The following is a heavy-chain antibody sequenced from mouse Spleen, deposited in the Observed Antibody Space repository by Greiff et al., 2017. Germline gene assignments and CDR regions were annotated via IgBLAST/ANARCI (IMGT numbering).Heavy chain of an antibody. V-gene: IGHV2-2*01. Sequence: VKLMESGPGLVQPSQSLSITCTVSGFSLTSYGVHWVRQSPGKGLEWLGVIWSGGSTDYNAAFISRLSISKDNSKSQVFFKMNSLQADDTAIYYCARNYYGGSPAWFAYWGQGTLVTVSA. CDR1: GFSLTSYG. CDR2: IWSGGST. J-gene: IGHJ3*01. CDR3: ARNYYGGSPAWFAY. D-gene: IGHD1-1*01.